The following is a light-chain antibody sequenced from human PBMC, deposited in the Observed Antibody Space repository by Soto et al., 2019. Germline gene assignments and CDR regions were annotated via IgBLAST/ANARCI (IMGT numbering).Light chain of an antibody. CDR2: WAS. Sequence: DIQMTQSPSTLSASVGDRVTITCRASQSIGSWLAWYQQKPGKAPQLLIYWASSLESGVPSRFSGSGSGTEFTLTISTLQPDDFATYHCQQYNSYPRTFGQGTKVEIK. J-gene: IGKJ1*01. V-gene: IGKV1-5*03. CDR3: QQYNSYPRT. CDR1: QSIGSW.